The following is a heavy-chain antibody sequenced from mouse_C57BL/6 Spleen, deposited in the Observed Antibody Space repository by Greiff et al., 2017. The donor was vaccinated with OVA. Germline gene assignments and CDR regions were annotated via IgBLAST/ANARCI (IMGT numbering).Heavy chain of an antibody. CDR1: GFTFSNYW. J-gene: IGHJ2*01. CDR3: TEAPPDYGGFDY. CDR2: IRLKSDNYAT. D-gene: IGHD1-1*01. Sequence: DVKLQESGGGLVQPGGSMKLSCVASGFTFSNYWMNWVRQSPEKGLEWVAQIRLKSDNYATHYAESVKGRFTISRDDSKSSVYLQMNNLRAEDTGSYYCTEAPPDYGGFDYWGQGTTLTVSS. V-gene: IGHV6-3*01.